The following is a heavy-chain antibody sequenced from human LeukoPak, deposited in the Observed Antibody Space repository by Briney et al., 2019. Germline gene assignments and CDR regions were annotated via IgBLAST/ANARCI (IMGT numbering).Heavy chain of an antibody. CDR1: GYTLTELS. CDR3: ATQGWDSSGWLDY. D-gene: IGHD6-19*01. CDR2: FDLEDGET. Sequence: ASAKVAYKVSGYTLTELSWQWVRQAPGKGIEWMGGFDLEDGETIYAQKFQGKVTMNEDTYTDTAYMELSRLRSEDTAVYYCATQGWDSSGWLDYWGQGTLVTVSS. V-gene: IGHV1-24*01. J-gene: IGHJ4*02.